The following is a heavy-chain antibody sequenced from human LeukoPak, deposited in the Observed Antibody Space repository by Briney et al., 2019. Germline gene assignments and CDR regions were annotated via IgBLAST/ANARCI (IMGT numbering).Heavy chain of an antibody. V-gene: IGHV3-53*01. J-gene: IGHJ4*02. Sequence: PGESLRLSCAVSGFTLSTNYMNWVRQAPGKGLEWVSVIYSGGTTYYADSVKGRFTVSRDLSSNTVLLQMNSLRVEDTAMYYCARDPLHWGQGTLVTVSS. CDR3: ARDPLH. CDR2: IYSGGTT. CDR1: GFTLSTNY.